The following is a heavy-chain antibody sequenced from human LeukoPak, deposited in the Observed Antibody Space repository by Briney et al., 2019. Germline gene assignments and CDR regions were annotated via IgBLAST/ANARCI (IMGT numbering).Heavy chain of an antibody. J-gene: IGHJ6*03. CDR2: IIPIFGTA. Sequence: ASVKVSCKASGGTFSSYAISWVRQAPGQRLEWMGGIIPIFGTANYAQKFQGRVTMTRDMSTSTVYMELSSLRSEDTAVYYCARGPLNYYGSGTTDSGYYYYMDVWGKGTTVTVSS. D-gene: IGHD3-10*01. V-gene: IGHV1-69*05. CDR1: GGTFSSYA. CDR3: ARGPLNYYGSGTTDSGYYYYMDV.